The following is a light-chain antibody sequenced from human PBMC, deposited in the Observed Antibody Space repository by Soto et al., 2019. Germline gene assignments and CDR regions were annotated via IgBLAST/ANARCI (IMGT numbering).Light chain of an antibody. CDR2: EAS. CDR3: QQFNSYPLT. CDR1: QGISSY. J-gene: IGKJ4*01. V-gene: IGKV1-9*01. Sequence: DIQLTQSPSFLSASVGDRVTITCRASQGISSYLAWYQQKPGKAPQLLIYEASTFQSGVPARFSGSGSGTDFTLTISSLQPEDFATYYCQQFNSYPLTFGGGTKVQIK.